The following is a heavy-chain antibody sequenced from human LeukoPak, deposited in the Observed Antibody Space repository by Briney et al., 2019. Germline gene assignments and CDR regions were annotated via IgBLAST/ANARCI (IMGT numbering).Heavy chain of an antibody. CDR3: ARGAWKDYYDFWSGYSAYNWFDP. CDR1: GFTFSRHW. Sequence: GGSLRLSCAASGFTFSRHWMTWVRQAPGKGLEWVANIKHDGSEKNYVDSVKGRFTISRDNAKNSLYLQMNSLRAEDTAVYYCARGAWKDYYDFWSGYSAYNWFDPWGQGTLVTVSS. CDR2: IKHDGSEK. D-gene: IGHD3-3*01. J-gene: IGHJ5*02. V-gene: IGHV3-7*03.